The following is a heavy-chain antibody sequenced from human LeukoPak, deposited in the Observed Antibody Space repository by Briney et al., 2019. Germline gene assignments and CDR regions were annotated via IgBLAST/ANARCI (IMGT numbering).Heavy chain of an antibody. CDR1: GFTFSDYY. CDR2: ISSSGSTI. Sequence: GGSLRLYCAASGFTFSDYYMSWIRQAPGKGLEWVSYISSSGSTIYYADSVKGRFTISRDNAKNSLYLQMNSLRAEDTAVYYCARARTSGYYFYWYFDLWGRGTLVTVSS. J-gene: IGHJ2*01. CDR3: ARARTSGYYFYWYFDL. D-gene: IGHD3-22*01. V-gene: IGHV3-11*04.